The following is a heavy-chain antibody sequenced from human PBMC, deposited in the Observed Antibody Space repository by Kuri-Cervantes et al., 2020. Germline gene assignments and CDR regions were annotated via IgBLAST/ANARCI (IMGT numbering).Heavy chain of an antibody. V-gene: IGHV3-30*07. J-gene: IGHJ4*02. D-gene: IGHD6-19*01. CDR2: ISHEYDYK. CDR3: ARDGAVAGGMTGFDY. CDR1: GFTFSSYA. Sequence: GGSLRLSCAASGFTFSSYAFHWLRQAPGKGLEWLAFISHEYDYKHYTDSVKGRFTISRDNSKNTLYLQMNSLRAEDTAVYYCARDGAVAGGMTGFDYWGQGTLVTVSS.